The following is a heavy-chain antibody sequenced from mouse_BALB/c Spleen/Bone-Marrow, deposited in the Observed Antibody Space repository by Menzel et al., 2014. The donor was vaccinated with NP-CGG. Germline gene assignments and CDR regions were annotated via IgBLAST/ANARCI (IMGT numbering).Heavy chain of an antibody. CDR3: PLAYFGQGDWFFDV. J-gene: IGHJ1*01. V-gene: IGHV1-5*01. Sequence: VQLQQSGTVLARPGASVKMSCKASDYTFTSYRMHWLKQRPGQGLEWIGAIYPGNSDTSYNQKFKGKAELTAVTSTSTAYMDLSSLTNEDSAVYYCPLAYFGQGDWFFDVWGAGTTVTDSS. CDR1: DYTFTSYR. CDR2: IYPGNSDT. D-gene: IGHD2-10*01.